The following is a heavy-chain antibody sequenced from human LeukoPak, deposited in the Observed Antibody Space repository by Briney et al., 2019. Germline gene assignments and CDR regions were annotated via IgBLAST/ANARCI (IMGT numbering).Heavy chain of an antibody. D-gene: IGHD2-2*01. Sequence: GASVKVSCKASGYTFTSYYMHWVRQAPGQGLEWMGIINPSGGSTSYAQKFQGRVTMTRDTSTSTVYMELSSLRSEDTAVYYCARVYCSSTSCYSLYYFDYWGQGTLVTVSS. CDR1: GYTFTSYY. CDR3: ARVYCSSTSCYSLYYFDY. V-gene: IGHV1-46*01. CDR2: INPSGGST. J-gene: IGHJ4*02.